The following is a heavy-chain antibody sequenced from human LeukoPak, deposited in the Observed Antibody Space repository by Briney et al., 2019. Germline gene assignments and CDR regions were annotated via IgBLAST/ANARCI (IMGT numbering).Heavy chain of an antibody. CDR2: ISGSGGST. D-gene: IGHD2-2*01. CDR1: GFTFSSYA. CDR3: AKDSDIVVVPAAIGY. Sequence: GGSLRLSCAASGFTFSSYAMSWVRQAPGKGLEWVSAISGSGGSTYYADSVKGRLTISRDNSKNTLYLQMNSLRAEDTAVYYCAKDSDIVVVPAAIGYWGQGTLVIVSS. J-gene: IGHJ4*02. V-gene: IGHV3-23*01.